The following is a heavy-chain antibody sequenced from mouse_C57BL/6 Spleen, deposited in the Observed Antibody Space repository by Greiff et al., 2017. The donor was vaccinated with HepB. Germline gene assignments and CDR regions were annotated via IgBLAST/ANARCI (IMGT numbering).Heavy chain of an antibody. CDR2: IDPSDSYT. CDR1: GYTFTSYW. Sequence: VQLKQPGAELVKPGASVKLSCKASGYTFTSYWMQWVKQRPGQGLEWIGEIDPSDSYTNYNQKFKGKATSTVDTSSSTAYMQLSSLTSEDSAVDYCARGGVYDGYYDYWGQGTTLTVSS. D-gene: IGHD2-3*01. CDR3: ARGGVYDGYYDY. J-gene: IGHJ2*01. V-gene: IGHV1-50*01.